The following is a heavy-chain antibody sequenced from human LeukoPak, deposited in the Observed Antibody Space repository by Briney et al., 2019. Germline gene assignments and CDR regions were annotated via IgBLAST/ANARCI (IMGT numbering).Heavy chain of an antibody. CDR2: ISVSGNA. J-gene: IGHJ4*02. D-gene: IGHD2-21*01. CDR1: GFTLSSYA. CDR3: AKAPVTTCSGAYCYPFDY. V-gene: IGHV3-23*01. Sequence: GGSLRLSCAASGFTLSSYAMSWVCQAPGKGLEWVSAISVSGNAYHADSVKGRFTISRDSSKNTLYLQMNRLRAEDAAVYYCAKAPVTTCSGAYCYPFDYWGQGTLVTVSS.